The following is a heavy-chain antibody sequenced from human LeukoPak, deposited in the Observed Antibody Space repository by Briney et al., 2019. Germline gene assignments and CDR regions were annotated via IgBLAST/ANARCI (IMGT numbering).Heavy chain of an antibody. D-gene: IGHD6-6*01. Sequence: HPGRSLRLSCAASGFTFDDYAMHWVRQAPGKGLEWVSGISWNSGSIGYADSVKGRFTISRDNAKNSLYLQMNSLRAEDMALYYCAKGLGAARGTNAFDIWGQGTMVTVSS. V-gene: IGHV3-9*03. CDR3: AKGLGAARGTNAFDI. CDR2: ISWNSGSI. J-gene: IGHJ3*02. CDR1: GFTFDDYA.